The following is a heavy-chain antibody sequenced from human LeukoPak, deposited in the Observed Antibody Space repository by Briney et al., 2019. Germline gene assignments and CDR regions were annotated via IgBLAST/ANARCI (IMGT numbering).Heavy chain of an antibody. V-gene: IGHV3-53*04. CDR3: ARVGPLYYHYGMDV. J-gene: IGHJ6*02. CDR1: GFTVSSNY. Sequence: PGGSLRLSCAASGFTVSSNYMSWVRQAPGKGLEWVSVIYSGGSTYYADSVKGRFAISRHNPKNTLYLQMNSLRAEDTAVYYCARVGPLYYHYGMDVWGQGTTVTVSS. CDR2: IYSGGST. D-gene: IGHD3-10*01.